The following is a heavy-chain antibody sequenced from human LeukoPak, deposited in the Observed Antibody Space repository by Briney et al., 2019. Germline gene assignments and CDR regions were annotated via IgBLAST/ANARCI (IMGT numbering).Heavy chain of an antibody. V-gene: IGHV1-69*02. D-gene: IGHD5-18*01. J-gene: IGHJ6*02. CDR2: IIPILGIA. CDR1: GGTFSSYT. Sequence: SVKVSCKASGGTFSSYTISWVRQAPGQGLEWMGRIIPILGIANYAQKFQGRVTITADKSTGTAYMELSSLRSEDTAVYYCARNGGGYSYGLKGNYYYYGMDVGGQGTTVTVSS. CDR3: ARNGGGYSYGLKGNYYYYGMDV.